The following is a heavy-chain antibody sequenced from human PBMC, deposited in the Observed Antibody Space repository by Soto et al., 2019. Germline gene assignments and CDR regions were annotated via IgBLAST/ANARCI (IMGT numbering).Heavy chain of an antibody. Sequence: GASVKVSCKASGYTFTSYAMHWVRQAPGQRLEWMGWINAGNGNTKYSQKFQGRVTITRDTSASTAYMELSSLRSEDTAVYYCCRYRWSLHLVRGVLDAYDIWRQGTMVTFSS. V-gene: IGHV1-3*01. CDR1: GYTFTSYA. CDR3: CRYRWSLHLVRGVLDAYDI. CDR2: INAGNGNT. J-gene: IGHJ3*02. D-gene: IGHD3-10*01.